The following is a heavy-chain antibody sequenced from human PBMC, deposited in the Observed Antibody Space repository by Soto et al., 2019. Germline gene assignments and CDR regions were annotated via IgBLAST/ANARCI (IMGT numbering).Heavy chain of an antibody. Sequence: ISCKGSGYNVTSYWSGWVRQMPGKGLEWMGIIYPGDSDTRYSPSFQGQVTISADKSISTAYLQWSSLKASDTAMYYCARTSAAGKYYYGMDVWGQGTTVTGSS. J-gene: IGHJ6*02. CDR2: IYPGDSDT. D-gene: IGHD6-13*01. CDR1: GYNVTSYW. CDR3: ARTSAAGKYYYGMDV. V-gene: IGHV5-51*01.